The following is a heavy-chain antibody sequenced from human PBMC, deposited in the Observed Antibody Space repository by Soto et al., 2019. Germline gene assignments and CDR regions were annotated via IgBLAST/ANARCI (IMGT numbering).Heavy chain of an antibody. J-gene: IGHJ4*02. CDR2: IYYTGST. CDR1: GASISSDNYY. V-gene: IGHV4-39*01. Sequence: SETLSLTCTVSGASISSDNYYWGWIRQPPGKGLEWIGSIYYTGSTYYNPSLKSRVSISVDTSKNQFSLKLSSVTAADTAVYYCASTKDETLYFDYWGQGTLVTVSS. D-gene: IGHD2-15*01. CDR3: ASTKDETLYFDY.